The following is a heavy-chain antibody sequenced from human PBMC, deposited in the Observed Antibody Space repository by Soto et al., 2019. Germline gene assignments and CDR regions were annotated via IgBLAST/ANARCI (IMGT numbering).Heavy chain of an antibody. V-gene: IGHV3-53*01. CDR2: IYSGGGST. D-gene: IGHD4-17*01. Sequence: EVQLVESGGGLIQPGGSLRLSCAASGFIVSGNYMSWVRQAPGKGLEWVSVIYSGGGSTYYTDSVKGRFTISRDNSKNTLYLQMNRLRVEDTALYYCARGSYGDHLYWGQGTLVTVSS. J-gene: IGHJ4*02. CDR3: ARGSYGDHLY. CDR1: GFIVSGNY.